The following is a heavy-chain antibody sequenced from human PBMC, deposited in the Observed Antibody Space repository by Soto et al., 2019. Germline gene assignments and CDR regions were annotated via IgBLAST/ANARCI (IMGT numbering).Heavy chain of an antibody. J-gene: IGHJ5*02. D-gene: IGHD3-22*01. V-gene: IGHV4-61*01. CDR1: GGSVSSGSYY. CDR2: IYYSGST. Sequence: SETLSLTCTVSGGSVSSGSYYWSWIRQPPGKGLEWIGYIYYSGSTNYNPSLKSRVTISVETSKKQFSLKLSSVTAAVTAVYSSARDTYSHDSSGYYFHWCDPWGQGTLLTVSS. CDR3: ARDTYSHDSSGYYFHWCDP.